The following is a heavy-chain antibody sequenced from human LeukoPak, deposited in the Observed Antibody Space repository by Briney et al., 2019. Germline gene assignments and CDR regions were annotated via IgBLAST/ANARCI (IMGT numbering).Heavy chain of an antibody. V-gene: IGHV1-8*01. J-gene: IGHJ6*03. CDR2: MNPNSGNT. CDR1: GYTFTSYD. Sequence: ASVKVSCKASGYTFTSYDINWVRQATGQGLEWMGWMNPNSGNTGYAQKFQGRVTMTRNTSISTAYMELSSLRSEDTAVYYCARGSGWYVYYYMGVWGKGTTVTISS. CDR3: ARGSGWYVYYYMGV. D-gene: IGHD6-19*01.